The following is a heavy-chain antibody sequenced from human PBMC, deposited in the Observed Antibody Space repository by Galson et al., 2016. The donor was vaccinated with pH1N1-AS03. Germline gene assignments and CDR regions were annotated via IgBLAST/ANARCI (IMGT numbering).Heavy chain of an antibody. CDR3: ALPNSGGNAFEI. Sequence: PALVKPTQTLTLTCSLSGVSVPSSGLAVGWFRLPPGKALEWLALIYWDDAKRFSPSLRNRRTITKDTSRNQAVLTVTNVDPLDTATYFCALPNSGGNAFEIWGPGTMVTVSS. D-gene: IGHD2/OR15-2a*01. V-gene: IGHV2-5*02. CDR1: GVSVPSSGLA. CDR2: IYWDDAK. J-gene: IGHJ3*02.